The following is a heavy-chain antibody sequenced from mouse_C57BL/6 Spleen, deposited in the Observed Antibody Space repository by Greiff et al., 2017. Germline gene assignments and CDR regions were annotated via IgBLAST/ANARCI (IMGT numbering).Heavy chain of an antibody. D-gene: IGHD2-1*01. CDR3: ARDYGNYDYYAMDY. V-gene: IGHV1-82*01. CDR2: IYPGDGDT. CDR1: GYAFSSSW. J-gene: IGHJ4*01. Sequence: QVQLQQSGPELVKPGASVKISCKASGYAFSSSWMNWVKQRPGKGLEWIGRIYPGDGDTNYNGKFKGKATLTADKSSSTAYMRLSSLTSEDSAVYFCARDYGNYDYYAMDYWGQGTSVTVSS.